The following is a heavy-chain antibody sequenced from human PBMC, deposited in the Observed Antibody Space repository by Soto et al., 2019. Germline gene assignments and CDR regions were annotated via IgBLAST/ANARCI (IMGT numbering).Heavy chain of an antibody. D-gene: IGHD3-3*01. J-gene: IGHJ5*02. V-gene: IGHV4-30-4*08. Sequence: SETLSLTCSVSGGSIGSGDDYWTWLRQSPGKGWVWIGDNCDSGSTFYNPSLRSRLTIALDTSKNYFSLTLKSATAADTAVYYCCKYEPHWFDPWGQGIPVTVSS. CDR3: CKYEPHWFDP. CDR2: NCDSGST. CDR1: GGSIGSGDDY.